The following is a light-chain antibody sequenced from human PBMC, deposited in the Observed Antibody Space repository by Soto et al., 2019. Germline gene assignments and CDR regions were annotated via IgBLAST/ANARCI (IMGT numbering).Light chain of an antibody. CDR1: QSVRNNY. V-gene: IGKV3-20*01. J-gene: IGKJ2*01. CDR3: QCYGSSPPHT. CDR2: GAS. Sequence: EIVLTQSPATLSLSPGDGATLSCRASQSVRNNYLAWYQQTPGQAPRLLISGASNRAPGIPDWFSGSGTGTAFPLTISRLASEDCAVYYCQCYGSSPPHTFGQGTKLEIK.